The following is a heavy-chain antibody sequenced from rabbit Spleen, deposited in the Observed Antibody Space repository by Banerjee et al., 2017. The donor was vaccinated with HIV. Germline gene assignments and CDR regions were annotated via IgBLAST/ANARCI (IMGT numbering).Heavy chain of an antibody. D-gene: IGHD8-1*01. Sequence: VESGGGLVKPGASLTLTCKASGFSLSSGYDMCWVRQAPGKGLEWIGCIYTGNGKTYYASWAKGRFTISKTSSTTVTLQMTSLTAADTATYFCARDSGTSFSSYGMDLWGPGTLVTVS. CDR1: GFSLSSGYD. J-gene: IGHJ6*01. V-gene: IGHV1S40*01. CDR2: IYTGNGKT. CDR3: ARDSGTSFSSYGMDL.